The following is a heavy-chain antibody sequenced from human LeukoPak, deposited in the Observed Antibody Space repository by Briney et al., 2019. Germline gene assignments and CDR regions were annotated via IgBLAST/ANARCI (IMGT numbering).Heavy chain of an antibody. CDR2: IDPSDSYT. V-gene: IGHV5-10-1*01. J-gene: IGHJ4*02. Sequence: GESLKISCKGSGYSFTSYWISWVRQMPGKGLEWMGRIDPSDSYTNYSPSFQGHVTISADKSISTAYLQWSSLKASDTAMYYCARRGAVYDILTGYYPPYFDYWGQGTLVTVSS. CDR3: ARRGAVYDILTGYYPPYFDY. CDR1: GYSFTSYW. D-gene: IGHD3-9*01.